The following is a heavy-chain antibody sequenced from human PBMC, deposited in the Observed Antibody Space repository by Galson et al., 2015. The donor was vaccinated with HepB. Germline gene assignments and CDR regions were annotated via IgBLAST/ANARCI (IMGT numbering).Heavy chain of an antibody. CDR2: ISGYNGNT. V-gene: IGHV1-18*01. J-gene: IGHJ4*01. CDR3: ARARYSTSPPDY. CDR1: GYIFTNYG. D-gene: IGHD6-6*01. Sequence: SVKVSCKASGYIFTNYGITWVRQAPGQGLEWMGWISGYNGNTDYAQNLQGRVSMTRDTSTSTAYMEVRSLRFDDTAVYYCARARYSTSPPDYWGHGTLVTVPS.